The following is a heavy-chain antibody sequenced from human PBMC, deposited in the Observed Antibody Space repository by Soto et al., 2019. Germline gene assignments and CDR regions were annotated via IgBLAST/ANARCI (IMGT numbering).Heavy chain of an antibody. Sequence: QVQLQESGPGLVKPSQTLSLTCTVSGGSISSGNYYWSWIRQPPGKGLEWIGFISYSGSTYYSLSLKSRVTIPVDTSKNQFSLNLSFVTAADTAVYYCATMGTPATGLYYFDSWGQGTLVTVSS. V-gene: IGHV4-30-4*01. CDR3: ATMGTPATGLYYFDS. CDR1: GGSISSGNYY. CDR2: ISYSGST. D-gene: IGHD5-18*01. J-gene: IGHJ4*02.